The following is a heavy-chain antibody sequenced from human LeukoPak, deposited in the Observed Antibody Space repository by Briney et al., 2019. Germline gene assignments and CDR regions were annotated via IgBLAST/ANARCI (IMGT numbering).Heavy chain of an antibody. Sequence: SETLSLTCTVSGGSINSYWSWIRQPAGKGLEWIGRISGSGTITYNPALQSRLSISIDTSKNQFSLKLMSVTAADTAVYYCARVGSYGSGSYYNDGFDYWGQGTLVTVSS. D-gene: IGHD3-10*01. CDR2: ISGSGTI. CDR1: GGSINSY. CDR3: ARVGSYGSGSYYNDGFDY. V-gene: IGHV4-4*07. J-gene: IGHJ4*02.